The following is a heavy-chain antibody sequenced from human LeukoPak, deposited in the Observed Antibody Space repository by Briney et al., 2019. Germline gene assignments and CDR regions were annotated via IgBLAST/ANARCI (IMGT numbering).Heavy chain of an antibody. Sequence: GESLKISCKGSGYSFTSYWIGWVRQMPGKGLEWMGIIYPGDSDTRYSPSFQGQVTISADKSISTAYLQWSSLKASDTAMYYCARLPLMVRGVPYYYYMDVWGKGTTVTVSS. CDR3: ARLPLMVRGVPYYYYMDV. CDR2: IYPGDSDT. V-gene: IGHV5-51*01. D-gene: IGHD3-10*01. J-gene: IGHJ6*03. CDR1: GYSFTSYW.